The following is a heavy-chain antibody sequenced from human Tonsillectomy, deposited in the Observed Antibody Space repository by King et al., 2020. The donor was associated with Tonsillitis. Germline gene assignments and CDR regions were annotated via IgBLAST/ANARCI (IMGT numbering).Heavy chain of an antibody. CDR3: ASVRSRYYDILTGYLGAFDI. Sequence: QLVQSGGGVVQPGRSLRLSCVASGFTFNNYGMHWVRQAPGKGLEWVALISYDGSKKDYVDSVEGRFTISRDNSKNTLYLRTNSLRAEDTAVYFCASVRSRYYDILTGYLGAFDIWGQGTMVTVSS. V-gene: IGHV3-33*05. D-gene: IGHD3-9*01. CDR2: ISYDGSKK. CDR1: GFTFNNYG. J-gene: IGHJ3*02.